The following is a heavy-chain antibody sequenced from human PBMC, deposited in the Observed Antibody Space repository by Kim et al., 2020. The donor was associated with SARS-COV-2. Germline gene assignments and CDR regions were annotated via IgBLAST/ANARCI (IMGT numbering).Heavy chain of an antibody. Sequence: GGSLRLSCAASGFTFSNAWMSWVRQAPGKGLEWVGRIKSKTDGGTTDYAAPVKGRFTISRDDSKNTLYLQMNSLKTEDIAVYYCTTDRPSRAGSFDYWGQGTLVTVSS. CDR3: TTDRPSRAGSFDY. CDR1: GFTFSNAW. J-gene: IGHJ4*02. D-gene: IGHD3-10*01. CDR2: IKSKTDGGTT. V-gene: IGHV3-15*01.